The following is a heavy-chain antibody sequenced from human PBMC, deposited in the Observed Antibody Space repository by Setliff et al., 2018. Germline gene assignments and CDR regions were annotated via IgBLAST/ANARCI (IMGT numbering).Heavy chain of an antibody. V-gene: IGHV3-15*07. J-gene: IGHJ4*02. CDR2: IKGKNDGLAT. CDR1: DFIFNNAW. D-gene: IGHD7-27*01. Sequence: GGSLRLSCAASDFIFNNAWMNWVRQAPGKGLEWVGRIKGKNDGLATDYAAPVKGRFTISREDSKNTLFLQMDSLKSEDTAVYYCTTDARWGHWGQGTLVTVSS. CDR3: TTDARWGH.